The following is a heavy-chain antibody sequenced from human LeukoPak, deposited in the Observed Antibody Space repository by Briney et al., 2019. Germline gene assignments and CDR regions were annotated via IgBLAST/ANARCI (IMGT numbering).Heavy chain of an antibody. Sequence: ASVKVSCKASGYTFTGYYMHWVRQAPGQGLEWMGIINPSGGSTSYAQKFQGRVTMTRDTSTSTVYMELSSLRSEDTAVYYCARDSEYYDFWSGVTLLQPHNWFDPWGQGTLVTVSS. J-gene: IGHJ5*02. V-gene: IGHV1-46*01. D-gene: IGHD3-3*01. CDR3: ARDSEYYDFWSGVTLLQPHNWFDP. CDR1: GYTFTGYY. CDR2: INPSGGST.